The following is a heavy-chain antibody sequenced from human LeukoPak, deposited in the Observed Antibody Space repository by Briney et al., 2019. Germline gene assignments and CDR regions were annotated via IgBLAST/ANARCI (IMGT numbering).Heavy chain of an antibody. CDR1: GFTFSRYS. CDR2: IRSSSSYI. CDR3: ARGPPLDYYDITWFDP. D-gene: IGHD3-22*01. Sequence: GGSLRLSCAASGFTFSRYSMNWVRQAPGKGLDWVSSIRSSSSYIYYTDSVKGRFTISRDNAKNSLYLQMNSLRAEDTAVYYCARGPPLDYYDITWFDPWGQGTLVTVSS. J-gene: IGHJ5*02. V-gene: IGHV3-21*01.